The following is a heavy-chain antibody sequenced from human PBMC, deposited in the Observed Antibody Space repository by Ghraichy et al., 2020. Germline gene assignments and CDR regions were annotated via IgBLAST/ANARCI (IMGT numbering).Heavy chain of an antibody. V-gene: IGHV3-7*01. J-gene: IGHJ3*02. CDR1: GFTFSSYG. Sequence: ETLSLTCAASGFTFSSYGMSWVRQAPGKGLEWVVTIKQDGSEKYYVDSVKGRFTISRDNAKNSLHLQMNSLRVEDMAIYYCARDLGGSSEIWGQGTRVTVSS. CDR3: ARDLGGSSEI. D-gene: IGHD3-16*01. CDR2: IKQDGSEK.